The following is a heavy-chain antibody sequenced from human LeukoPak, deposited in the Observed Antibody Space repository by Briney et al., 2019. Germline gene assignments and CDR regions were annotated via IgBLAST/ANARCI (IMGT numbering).Heavy chain of an antibody. Sequence: SVKVSFKASGGTFSSYAISWVRQAPGQGLEWMGGIIPIFGTANYAQKFQGRVTITADESTSTAYMELSSLRSEDTAVYYCAAGYCSSTSCYLYDYWGQGTLVTVSS. V-gene: IGHV1-69*13. D-gene: IGHD2-2*01. CDR2: IIPIFGTA. CDR1: GGTFSSYA. CDR3: AAGYCSSTSCYLYDY. J-gene: IGHJ4*02.